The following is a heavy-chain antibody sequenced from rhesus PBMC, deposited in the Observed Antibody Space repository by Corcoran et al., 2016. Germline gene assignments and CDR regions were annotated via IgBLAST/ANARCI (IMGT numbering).Heavy chain of an antibody. J-gene: IGHJ6*01. CDR2: IYWDDDK. V-gene: IGHV2-1*01. CDR1: GFSLSTSGMG. D-gene: IGHD3-3*01. CDR3: ARSWTGYYKYGLDS. Sequence: QVTLKESGPALVKPTQTLTLTCTFSGFSLSTSGMGVGWIRQPSRKTLGWLAHIYWDDDKRYRTSLKSRHTISKDTSKNQVVLTMTNMDPVDTATYYCARSWTGYYKYGLDSWGQGVVVTVSS.